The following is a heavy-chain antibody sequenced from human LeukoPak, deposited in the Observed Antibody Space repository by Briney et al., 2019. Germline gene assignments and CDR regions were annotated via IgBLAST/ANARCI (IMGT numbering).Heavy chain of an antibody. D-gene: IGHD4-23*01. J-gene: IGHJ4*02. CDR1: GSTLNDFP. V-gene: IGHV1-24*01. Sequence: ASVKVSCKLSGSTLNDFPIHWVRQAPGKGLEWMGGFDPEEGETIYAQQFQGRVIMTEDTSTDTAYMELSSLRSEDTAVYYCTRERTDNGGSNFDYWGQGTLVTVSS. CDR2: FDPEEGET. CDR3: TRERTDNGGSNFDY.